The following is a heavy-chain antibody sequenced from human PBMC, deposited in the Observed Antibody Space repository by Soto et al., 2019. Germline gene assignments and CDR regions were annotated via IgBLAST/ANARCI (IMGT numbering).Heavy chain of an antibody. CDR2: ISYDGSNK. Sequence: QVQLVESGGGVVQPGRSLRLSCAASGFTFSSYAMHWVRQAPGKGLEWVAVISYDGSNKYYADSVKGRFTISRDNSKKTLYLQMNGLRAEDTAVYYCARDLEYGGGLDYWGQGTLVTVSS. J-gene: IGHJ4*02. CDR1: GFTFSSYA. D-gene: IGHD3-3*01. V-gene: IGHV3-30-3*01. CDR3: ARDLEYGGGLDY.